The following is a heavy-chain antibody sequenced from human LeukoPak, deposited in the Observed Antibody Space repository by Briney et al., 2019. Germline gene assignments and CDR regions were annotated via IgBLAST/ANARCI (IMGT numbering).Heavy chain of an antibody. D-gene: IGHD3-3*01. Sequence: GESLKISCKGSGYSFTSYWIGWVRQMPGKGLEWMGIIYPGDSDTRYSPSFQGQVTISADKSISTAYLQWSSLKASDTAMYYCARPPVGFLEWLSQDLPGYYFDYWGQGTLVTVSS. J-gene: IGHJ4*02. CDR3: ARPPVGFLEWLSQDLPGYYFDY. CDR1: GYSFTSYW. V-gene: IGHV5-51*01. CDR2: IYPGDSDT.